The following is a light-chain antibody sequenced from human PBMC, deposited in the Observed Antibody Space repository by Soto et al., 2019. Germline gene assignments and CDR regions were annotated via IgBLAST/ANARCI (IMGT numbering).Light chain of an antibody. CDR1: QSVSNN. CDR3: QQYSNWPT. J-gene: IGKJ1*01. V-gene: IGKV3-15*01. Sequence: EIVMTQSPATLSVSPGERATLSCRASQSVSNNLAWYQQKPGQTPRLLIHGAFTRATGIPARFSGSGSGTEFTLTISSLQSEDSAVYYCQQYSNWPTFGQGTKVEIK. CDR2: GAF.